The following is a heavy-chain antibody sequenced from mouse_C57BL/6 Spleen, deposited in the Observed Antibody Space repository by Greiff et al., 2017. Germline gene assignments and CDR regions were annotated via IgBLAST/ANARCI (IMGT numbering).Heavy chain of an antibody. CDR3: ASGGSNYYPTDY. CDR2: INPSSGYT. J-gene: IGHJ4*01. D-gene: IGHD1-1*01. CDR1: GYTFPSYT. Sequence: VQLQQSGAELARPGASVQMSCKASGYTFPSYTMHWVKQRPGQGLEWIGYINPSSGYTKYNHKFKDKATLTADKSSSTAYMQLTSLTSEVSAVYYGASGGSNYYPTDYWCQRTPVTVSS. V-gene: IGHV1-4*01.